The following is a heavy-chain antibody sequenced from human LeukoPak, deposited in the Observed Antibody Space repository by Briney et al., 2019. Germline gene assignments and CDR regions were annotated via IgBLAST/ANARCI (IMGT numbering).Heavy chain of an antibody. J-gene: IGHJ4*02. CDR1: GFTFSSYD. Sequence: PGGSQRLFCAASGFTFSSYDMQWLRHAPGKGLEYVSVISRNRGSTYYANSVKGRFTISRENTKNTLYLQMGSLRAEDMAVYYCARCDYGSGFDWGQGALVTVSS. CDR2: ISRNRGST. CDR3: ARCDYGSGFD. D-gene: IGHD3-10*01. V-gene: IGHV3-64*01.